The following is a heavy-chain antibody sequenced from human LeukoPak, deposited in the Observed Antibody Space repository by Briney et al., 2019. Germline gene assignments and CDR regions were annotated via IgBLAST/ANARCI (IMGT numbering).Heavy chain of an antibody. V-gene: IGHV3-30*18. Sequence: GGSLRLSCAASGFTFSSYGMHWVRQAPGKGLEWVAVISYDGSNKYHADSVKGRFTISRDNSKNTLYLQMNSLRAEDTAVYYCAKGGDTVTAHFDYWGQGTLVTVSS. D-gene: IGHD2-21*02. CDR2: ISYDGSNK. CDR3: AKGGDTVTAHFDY. CDR1: GFTFSSYG. J-gene: IGHJ4*02.